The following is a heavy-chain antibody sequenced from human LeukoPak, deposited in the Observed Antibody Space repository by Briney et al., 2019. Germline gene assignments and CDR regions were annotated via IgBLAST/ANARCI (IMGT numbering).Heavy chain of an antibody. Sequence: GGSLRLSCAASGFIFNNYAMSWVRQAPGKGLEWVSIIGGNGIKTYYAGSVEGRFTISRDNSRNTLYLQMNSLRAEDTAVYYCAREAAAGSDAFDIWGQGTMVTVSS. CDR2: IGGNGIKT. J-gene: IGHJ3*02. CDR1: GFIFNNYA. D-gene: IGHD6-13*01. CDR3: AREAAAGSDAFDI. V-gene: IGHV3-23*01.